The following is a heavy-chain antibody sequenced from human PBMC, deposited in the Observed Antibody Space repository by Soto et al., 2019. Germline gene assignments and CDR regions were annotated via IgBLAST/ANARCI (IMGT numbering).Heavy chain of an antibody. CDR2: ASARNSNT. D-gene: IGHD6-13*01. CDR3: AKDETSHGRRGYSSSWYGWFDP. J-gene: IGHJ5*02. V-gene: IGHV3-23*01. CDR1: GFTFSSHV. Sequence: EVQLLESGGGLVQPGGSLRLSCAASGFTFSSHVMSWVRQAPGKGLEWVSAASARNSNTYYADSVKGRFTISRDNSKSTVYLQLDSLRVEDMAVYHCAKDETSHGRRGYSSSWYGWFDPWGQGTLVVVSS.